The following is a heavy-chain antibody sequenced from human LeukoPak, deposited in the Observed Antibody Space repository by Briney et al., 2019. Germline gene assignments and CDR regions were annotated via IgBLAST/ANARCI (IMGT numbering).Heavy chain of an antibody. D-gene: IGHD2-2*01. J-gene: IGHJ6*02. CDR3: ARDLYQVPYYSQYYGMDV. V-gene: IGHV3-7*01. Sequence: GGSLRLSCVASGFSFNYYWMSWVRQAPGKGLEWVANIKEDGSEKYYVDSVKGRFTISRDNAKNSLSLQMDSLRVEDTAVYYCARDLYQVPYYSQYYGMDVWGQGTTVIVSS. CDR2: IKEDGSEK. CDR1: GFSFNYYW.